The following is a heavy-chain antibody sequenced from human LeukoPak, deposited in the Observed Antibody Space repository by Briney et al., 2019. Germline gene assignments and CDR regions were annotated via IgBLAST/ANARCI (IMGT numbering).Heavy chain of an antibody. CDR1: GGSFSGYY. J-gene: IGHJ6*02. V-gene: IGHV4-34*01. CDR3: ARGHGRCSGGSCYSGYYYYGMDV. Sequence: SETLSLTCAVYGGSFSGYYWSWIRQPPGKGLEWIGEINHSGSTNYNPSLKSRVTISVDTSKNQFSLKLSSVTAADTAVYYCARGHGRCSGGSCYSGYYYYGMDVWGQGTTVTVFS. D-gene: IGHD2-15*01. CDR2: INHSGST.